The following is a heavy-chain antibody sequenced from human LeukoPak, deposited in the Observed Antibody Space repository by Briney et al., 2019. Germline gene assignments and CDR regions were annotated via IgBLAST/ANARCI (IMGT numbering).Heavy chain of an antibody. D-gene: IGHD3-10*01. CDR3: ANDLVQYGSGSYYHYGMDF. CDR2: ISYDGSNK. J-gene: IGHJ6*02. V-gene: IGHV3-30*18. Sequence: GRSLRLSCAASGFTFSSYGMHWVRQAPGKGLEWVAVISYDGSNKYYADSVKGRFTISRDNSQDTLYLQMNSRRSEDTAVYYCANDLVQYGSGSYYHYGMDFWGQGATGTVSS. CDR1: GFTFSSYG.